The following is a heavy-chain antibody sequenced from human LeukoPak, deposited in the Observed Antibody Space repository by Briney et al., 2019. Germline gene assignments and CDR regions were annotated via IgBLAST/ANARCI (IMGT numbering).Heavy chain of an antibody. CDR1: GYTFTSYG. CDR3: ARSPPLDYYYYMDV. Sequence: ASVKVSCKASGYTFTSYGISWVRQAPGQGLEWMGWISAYNGNTNYAQKLQGRVTMTTDTSTSTAYMELRSLRSDDTAVYYCARSPPLDYYYYMDVWGKGTTVTVSS. V-gene: IGHV1-18*01. CDR2: ISAYNGNT. J-gene: IGHJ6*03.